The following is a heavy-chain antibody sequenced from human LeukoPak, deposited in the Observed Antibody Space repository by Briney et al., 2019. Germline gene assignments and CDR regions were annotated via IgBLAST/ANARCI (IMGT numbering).Heavy chain of an antibody. Sequence: GGSLRLSCAASGFTFSSYGMHWVRQAPGKGLEWAAFIRYDGSHKYYADSVKGRFTISRDNSKNTLYLQMNSLRAEDTAVYYCAKDTTPPKAGFDPWGQGTLVTVSS. D-gene: IGHD1-14*01. CDR1: GFTFSSYG. J-gene: IGHJ5*02. CDR3: AKDTTPPKAGFDP. V-gene: IGHV3-30*02. CDR2: IRYDGSHK.